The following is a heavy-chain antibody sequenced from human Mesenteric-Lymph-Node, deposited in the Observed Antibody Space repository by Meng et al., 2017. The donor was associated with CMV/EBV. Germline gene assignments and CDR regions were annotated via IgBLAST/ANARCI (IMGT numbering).Heavy chain of an antibody. Sequence: SGGTFSSYAIRWVRQTPGQGLEWMGGIIPIFGTANYAQKFQGRVTITTDESTSTAYMELSSLRSEDTAVYHCARGAYCGGDCYPAFDYWGQGTLVTVSS. CDR3: ARGAYCGGDCYPAFDY. J-gene: IGHJ4*02. D-gene: IGHD2-21*01. CDR2: IIPIFGTA. V-gene: IGHV1-69*05. CDR1: GGTFSSYA.